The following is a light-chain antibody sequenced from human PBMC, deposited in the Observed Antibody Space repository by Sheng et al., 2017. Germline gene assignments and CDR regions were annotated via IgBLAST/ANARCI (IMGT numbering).Light chain of an antibody. CDR2: KDS. J-gene: IGLJ1*01. Sequence: SYELTQPPSVSVSPGQTARITCSGDALPKQYAYGYQQKPGQAPVLVIYKDSERPSGIPERFSGSSSGTTVTLTISGVQAEDEADYYCQSADSSGTYXRTTVGT. CDR3: QSADSSGTYXRTT. CDR1: ALPKQY. V-gene: IGLV3-25*03.